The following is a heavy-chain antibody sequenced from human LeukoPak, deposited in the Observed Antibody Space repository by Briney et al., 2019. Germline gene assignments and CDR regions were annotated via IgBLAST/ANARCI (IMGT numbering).Heavy chain of an antibody. CDR1: GFTFSSYS. D-gene: IGHD3-22*01. CDR2: ISSSSSYI. CDR3: ARLNYYDSSGYYTWFDP. Sequence: GGSLRLSCAASGFTFSSYSMNWVRQAPGKGLEWVSSISSSSSYIYYADSVKGRFTISRDNAKNSLYLQMNSLGAEDTAVYYCARLNYYDSSGYYTWFDPWGQGTLVTVSS. V-gene: IGHV3-21*01. J-gene: IGHJ5*02.